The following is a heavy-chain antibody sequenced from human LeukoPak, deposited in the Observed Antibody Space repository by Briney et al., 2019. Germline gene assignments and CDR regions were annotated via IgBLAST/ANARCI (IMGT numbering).Heavy chain of an antibody. CDR2: ISNNGGYT. J-gene: IGHJ4*02. D-gene: IGHD2-15*01. CDR3: AKQLGYCSDGSCYFPY. CDR1: GFTFSSSA. Sequence: GGSLRLSCAASGFTFSSSAMSWVRQAPGKGLEWVSAISNNGGYTYYADSVQGRFTISRDNSKSTLCLQINSLRAEDTAVYYCAKQLGYCSDGSCYFPYWGQGTLVTVSS. V-gene: IGHV3-23*01.